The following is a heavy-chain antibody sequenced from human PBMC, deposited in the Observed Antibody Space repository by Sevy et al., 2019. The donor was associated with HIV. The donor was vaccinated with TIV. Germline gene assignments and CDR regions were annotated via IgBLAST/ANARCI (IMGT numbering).Heavy chain of an antibody. V-gene: IGHV3-48*01. CDR2: ISRSSNTK. CDR3: ARGWRIGYFSIGMDV. CDR1: GFNFSSYS. Sequence: GGSLRLSCAASGFNFSSYSMNWVRQAPGKGLEWISYISRSSNTKYYADSVKGRFTIFRDNAKSSLYLQMDSLRAEDTAVYYCARGWRIGYFSIGMDVWGQGTTVTVSS. D-gene: IGHD3-3*01. J-gene: IGHJ6*02.